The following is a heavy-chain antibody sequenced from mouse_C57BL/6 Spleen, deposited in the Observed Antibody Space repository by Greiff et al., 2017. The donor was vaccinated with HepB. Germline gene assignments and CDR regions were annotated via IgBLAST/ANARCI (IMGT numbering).Heavy chain of an antibody. Sequence: QVQLQQPGAELVRPGSSVKLSCKASGYTFTSYWMHWVKQRPIQGLEWIGNIDPSDSETHYNQKFKDKATLTVDKSSSTAYMQLSSLTSEDSAVYYCARGSSGYGGFAYWGQGTLVTVSA. V-gene: IGHV1-52*01. CDR1: GYTFTSYW. D-gene: IGHD3-2*02. CDR3: ARGSSGYGGFAY. CDR2: IDPSDSET. J-gene: IGHJ3*01.